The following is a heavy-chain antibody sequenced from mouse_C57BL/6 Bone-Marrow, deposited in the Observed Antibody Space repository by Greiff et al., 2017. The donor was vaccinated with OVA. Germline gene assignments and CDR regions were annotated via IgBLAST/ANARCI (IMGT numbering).Heavy chain of an antibody. Sequence: EVKLMESGGGLVKPGGSLKLSCAASGFTFSDYGMHWVRQAPEKGLEWVAYISSGSSTIYYADTVKGRFTISRDNAKNTLFLQMTSLRSEDTAMYYCARHYGSSYVAMDYWGQGTSVTVSS. D-gene: IGHD1-1*01. V-gene: IGHV5-17*01. CDR1: GFTFSDYG. CDR3: ARHYGSSYVAMDY. J-gene: IGHJ4*01. CDR2: ISSGSSTI.